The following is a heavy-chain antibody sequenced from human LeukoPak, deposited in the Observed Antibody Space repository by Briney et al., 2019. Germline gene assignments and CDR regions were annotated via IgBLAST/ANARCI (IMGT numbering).Heavy chain of an antibody. V-gene: IGHV3-74*01. CDR1: VFTFSHYW. Sequence: GGSLRLSCAASVFTFSHYWMHWIRQAPGKGLVWVSHIHSDGSRTSYTDSVKGRFSISRDNAKNTVSLQMNSLRAEDTAIYYCARGGVGSFDIWGQGTVVTVSS. J-gene: IGHJ3*02. D-gene: IGHD2-8*01. CDR3: ARGGVGSFDI. CDR2: IHSDGSRT.